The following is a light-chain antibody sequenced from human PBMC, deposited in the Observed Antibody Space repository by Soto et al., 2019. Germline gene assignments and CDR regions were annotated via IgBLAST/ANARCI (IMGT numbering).Light chain of an antibody. CDR1: QSVSSN. CDR3: QQYGSSPRT. CDR2: GAS. V-gene: IGKV3-20*01. Sequence: EIVMTQSPATLSVSPGERATLSCRASQSVSSNLAWCQQKPGQAPTLLIYGASIRAAGIPDRFSGSGSGTDFTLTIRRLEPDDFAVYYCQQYGSSPRTFGQGTKVDIK. J-gene: IGKJ1*01.